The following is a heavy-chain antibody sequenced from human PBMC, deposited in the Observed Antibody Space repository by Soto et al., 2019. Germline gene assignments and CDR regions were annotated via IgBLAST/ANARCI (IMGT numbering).Heavy chain of an antibody. CDR3: ARDLSYLEWNYYGMDV. D-gene: IGHD3-3*01. J-gene: IGHJ6*02. Sequence: PGGSLRLSCAASGFTFSNYGMHWVRQAPSKGLEWVALIWYDGNKRHYADSVKGRFTISRDNSKNTLSLQMNSLRAEDTAVYYCARDLSYLEWNYYGMDVWGQGTTVTVSS. CDR1: GFTFSNYG. V-gene: IGHV3-33*01. CDR2: IWYDGNKR.